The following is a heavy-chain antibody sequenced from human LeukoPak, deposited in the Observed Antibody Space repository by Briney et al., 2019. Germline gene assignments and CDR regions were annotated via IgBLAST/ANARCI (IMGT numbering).Heavy chain of an antibody. CDR3: ARDLRHAFDI. D-gene: IGHD5/OR15-5a*01. Sequence: SETLSLTCAVYGGSFSGYYWSWIRQPPGKGLEWIGEINHSGSTNYNPSLKSRVTISVDTSKNQFSLKLSSVTAADTAVYYCARDLRHAFDIWGQGTMVTVSS. CDR1: GGSFSGYY. V-gene: IGHV4-34*01. J-gene: IGHJ3*02. CDR2: INHSGST.